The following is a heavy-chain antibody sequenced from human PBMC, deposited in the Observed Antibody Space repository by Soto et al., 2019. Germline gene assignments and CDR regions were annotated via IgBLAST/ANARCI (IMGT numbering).Heavy chain of an antibody. Sequence: SETLSLTCTVSGGSISSYYWSWIRQPAGKGLEWIGRIYTSGSTNYNPSLNSRVTMSVDTSKNQFSLKLSSVTAADTAVYYCARTYSSGWSGYYFDYRGQGTLVTVSS. J-gene: IGHJ4*02. D-gene: IGHD6-19*01. CDR2: IYTSGST. CDR1: GGSISSYY. CDR3: ARTYSSGWSGYYFDY. V-gene: IGHV4-4*07.